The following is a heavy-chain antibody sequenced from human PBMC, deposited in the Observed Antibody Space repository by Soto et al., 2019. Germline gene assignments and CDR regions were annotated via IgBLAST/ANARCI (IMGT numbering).Heavy chain of an antibody. Sequence: LSLTCTVSGGSISSGGYYWSWIRQHPGKGLEWIGYIYYGGSTYYNPSLKSRVTISVDTSKNQFSLKLSSVTAADTAVYYCARDPGGPDAFDIWGQGTMVTVSS. CDR1: GGSISSGGYY. V-gene: IGHV4-31*03. J-gene: IGHJ3*02. CDR3: ARDPGGPDAFDI. D-gene: IGHD2-15*01. CDR2: IYYGGST.